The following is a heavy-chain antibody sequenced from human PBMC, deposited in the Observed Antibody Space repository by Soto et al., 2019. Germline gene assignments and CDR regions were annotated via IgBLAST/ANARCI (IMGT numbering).Heavy chain of an antibody. CDR1: GFTFSSYA. V-gene: IGHV3-23*01. CDR3: AKRRGAGGHFDY. Sequence: AGGSLRLSCEASGFTFSSYAMGWVRQGPGKGLEWVAVVSIGGSTHYADSVRGRFTISRDNSKNTLSLQMNSLTAEDTAVYFCAKRRGAGGHFDYWGQGAMVTVSS. CDR2: VSIGGST. J-gene: IGHJ4*02. D-gene: IGHD2-15*01.